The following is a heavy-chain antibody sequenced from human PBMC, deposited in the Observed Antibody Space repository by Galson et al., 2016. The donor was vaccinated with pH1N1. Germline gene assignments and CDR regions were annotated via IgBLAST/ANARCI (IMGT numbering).Heavy chain of an antibody. CDR2: INGRGEST. D-gene: IGHD2-8*02. Sequence: SLRLSCAASGFNFGNYAMSWVRQAPGRGLEWDSAINGRGESTYSAGSVKGRFTISGDNSKNTLYLQMNSLRVEDTALYFCAKSSGGWWDRHYMDVWGRGTAVTVSS. J-gene: IGHJ6*03. CDR3: AKSSGGWWDRHYMDV. CDR1: GFNFGNYA. V-gene: IGHV3-23*01.